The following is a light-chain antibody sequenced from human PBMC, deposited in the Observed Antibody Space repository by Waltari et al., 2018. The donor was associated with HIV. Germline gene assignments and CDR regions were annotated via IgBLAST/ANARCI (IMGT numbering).Light chain of an antibody. CDR2: GNN. J-gene: IGLJ1*01. V-gene: IGLV1-40*01. Sequence: QSVLPQPPSVSGAPGQRVSISCTGSGDGQEVPWYQQIAGKAPTLLIFGNNKRPSGVPARFFGSKSGTSASLAITGLQPEDEAHFYCQSFDSSLTGFVFGSGTEVVVL. CDR3: QSFDSSLTGFV. CDR1: GDGQE.